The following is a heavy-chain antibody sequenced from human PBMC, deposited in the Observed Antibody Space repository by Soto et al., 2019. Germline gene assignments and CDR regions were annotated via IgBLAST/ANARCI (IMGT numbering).Heavy chain of an antibody. CDR3: ARLDSRYYYVDV. V-gene: IGHV4-59*01. D-gene: IGHD5-18*01. J-gene: IGHJ6*03. CDR1: GGSISSYY. CDR2: IYYSGST. Sequence: SETLSLTCTVSGGSISSYYWSWIRQPPGKGLEWIGYIYYSGSTNYNPSLKCRVTISVDTSKNQFSLKLSSVTAADTAVYYCARLDSRYYYVDVWGKGTTVTVSS.